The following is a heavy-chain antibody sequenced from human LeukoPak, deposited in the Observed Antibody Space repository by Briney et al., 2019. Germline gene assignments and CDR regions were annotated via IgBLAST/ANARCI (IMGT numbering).Heavy chain of an antibody. CDR3: ARGGYCSTTSCLPRGAFDI. Sequence: GGSLRLSCVASGFTFSNYEMNWVRQAPGKGLEWVSHINAARVIYYADPVKGRFTISRDNAKNSLYLQMNSLRAEDTAVYYCARGGYCSTTSCLPRGAFDIWGRGTTVTVSS. J-gene: IGHJ3*02. D-gene: IGHD2-2*01. V-gene: IGHV3-48*03. CDR2: INAARVI. CDR1: GFTFSNYE.